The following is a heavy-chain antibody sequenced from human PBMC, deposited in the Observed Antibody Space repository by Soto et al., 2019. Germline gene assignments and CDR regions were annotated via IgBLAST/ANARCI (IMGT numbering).Heavy chain of an antibody. CDR2: INPSGGST. V-gene: IGHV1-46*01. CDR3: ARMGLIRGYYYYGMDC. D-gene: IGHD3-10*01. J-gene: IGHJ6*02. CDR1: GYTFTSYY. Sequence: ASVKVSCKASGYTFTSYYMHWVRQAPGQGLEWMGIINPSGGSTSYAQKFQGRVTMTRDTSTSTVYMELSSLRSEDTAVYYCARMGLIRGYYYYGMDCWGPGTTVTLSS.